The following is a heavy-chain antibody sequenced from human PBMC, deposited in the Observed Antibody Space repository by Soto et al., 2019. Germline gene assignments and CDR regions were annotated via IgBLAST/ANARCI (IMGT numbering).Heavy chain of an antibody. V-gene: IGHV3-23*01. CDR3: AKAINDYYAPLDY. Sequence: GGSLRLSCTASGFTFSNYAMGWVRQAPGKGLEWVSVISGGADDTHYADSVKGRLTISRDNSKNTLYVQMDSLRAEDTAVYYCAKAINDYYAPLDYWGQGMRVTVSS. D-gene: IGHD3-3*01. J-gene: IGHJ4*02. CDR1: GFTFSNYA. CDR2: ISGGADDT.